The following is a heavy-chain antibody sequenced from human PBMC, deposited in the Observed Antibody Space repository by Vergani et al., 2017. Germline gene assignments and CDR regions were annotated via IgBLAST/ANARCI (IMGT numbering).Heavy chain of an antibody. V-gene: IGHV4-39*07. CDR2: NYYSGST. D-gene: IGHD4-17*01. CDR3: ARVAVTTYEVDY. CDR1: GGSISSSSYY. Sequence: QLQLQESGPGLVKPSETLSLTCTVSGGSISSSSYYWGWIRQPPGKGLEWIGSNYYSGSTYYNPSLKSRVTISVDTSKNQFSLKLSSVTAADTAVYYCARVAVTTYEVDYWGQGTLVTVSS. J-gene: IGHJ4*02.